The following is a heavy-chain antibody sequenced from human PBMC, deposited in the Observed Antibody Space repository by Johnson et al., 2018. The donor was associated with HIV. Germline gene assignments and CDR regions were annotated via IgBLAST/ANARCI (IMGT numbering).Heavy chain of an antibody. J-gene: IGHJ3*02. Sequence: QVQLVESGGGVVQPGRSLRLSCAASGFAFSNYGMHWVRQAPGKGLEWVAFIRYDGSNKYYADSVKGRFTISRDNSKNTLYLQMNSLRAEDTAVYFCARDGDYYDSNGGDAFDIWGQGTMVTVSS. CDR3: ARDGDYYDSNGGDAFDI. CDR2: IRYDGSNK. V-gene: IGHV3-30*02. D-gene: IGHD3-22*01. CDR1: GFAFSNYG.